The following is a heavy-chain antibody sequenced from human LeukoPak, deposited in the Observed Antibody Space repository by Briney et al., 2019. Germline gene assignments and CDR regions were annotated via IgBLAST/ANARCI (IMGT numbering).Heavy chain of an antibody. V-gene: IGHV1-69*02. J-gene: IGHJ6*02. D-gene: IGHD3-9*01. Sequence: SVKVSCKASGYTFTGYYMHWVQQAPGQGLEWMGRIIPILGIANYAQKFQGRVTITADKSTSTAYVELSSLRSEDTAVYYCARVDRGTLLTAYYYSGMDVWGQGTTVTASS. CDR1: GYTFTGYY. CDR3: ARVDRGTLLTAYYYSGMDV. CDR2: IIPILGIA.